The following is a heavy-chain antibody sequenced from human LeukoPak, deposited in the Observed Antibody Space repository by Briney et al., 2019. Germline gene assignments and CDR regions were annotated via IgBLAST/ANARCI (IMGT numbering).Heavy chain of an antibody. CDR1: GYTFTSYD. CDR3: ARADRCSSTSCQPRYNWFDP. J-gene: IGHJ5*02. CDR2: MNPNSGNT. Sequence: ASVKVSCKASGYTFTSYDINWVRQATGQGLEWMGWMNPNSGNTGYAQKFQGRVTMTRNISISTAYMELSSLRSEDTAVYYCARADRCSSTSCQPRYNWFDPWGQGTLVTVSS. V-gene: IGHV1-8*01. D-gene: IGHD2-2*01.